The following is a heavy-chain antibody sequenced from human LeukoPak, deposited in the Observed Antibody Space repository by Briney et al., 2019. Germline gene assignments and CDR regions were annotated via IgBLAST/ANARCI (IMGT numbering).Heavy chain of an antibody. Sequence: SVKVSCKASGGTFSSYAISWVRQAPGQGLEWMGGIIPIFGTANYAQKFQGRVTITADESTSTAYMELSSLRSEDTAVYYCAGVVVTAGYYYYMDVWGKGTTVTISS. V-gene: IGHV1-69*01. CDR3: AGVVVTAGYYYYMDV. D-gene: IGHD2-21*02. CDR1: GGTFSSYA. J-gene: IGHJ6*03. CDR2: IIPIFGTA.